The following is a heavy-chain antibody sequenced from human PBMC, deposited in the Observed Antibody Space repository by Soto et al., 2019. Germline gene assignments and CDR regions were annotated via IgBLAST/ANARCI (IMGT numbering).Heavy chain of an antibody. CDR3: ARDIGYCSGGSRPLFDY. Sequence: GGSLRLSCAAPGFTFSSYSMNWVRQAPGKGLEWVSSISSSSSYIYYADSVKGRFTISRDNAKNSLYLQMNSLRAEDTAVYYCARDIGYCSGGSRPLFDYWGQGTLVTVSS. J-gene: IGHJ4*02. V-gene: IGHV3-21*01. CDR2: ISSSSSYI. CDR1: GFTFSSYS. D-gene: IGHD2-15*01.